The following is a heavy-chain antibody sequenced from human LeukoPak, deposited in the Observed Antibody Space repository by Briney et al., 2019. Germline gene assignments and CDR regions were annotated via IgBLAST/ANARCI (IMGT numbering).Heavy chain of an antibody. J-gene: IGHJ6*03. CDR1: GYTFTGYY. CDR2: INPNSGAT. V-gene: IGHV1-2*06. CDR3: ARDPYYDFWSGYEHPPYYYYYMDV. D-gene: IGHD3-3*01. Sequence: GASVKVSCKASGYTFTGYYMHWVRQAPGQGLEWMGRINPNSGATNYAQKFQGRVTMTRDTSISTAYMELSSLRSDDTAVYYCARDPYYDFWSGYEHPPYYYYYMDVWGKGTTVTVSS.